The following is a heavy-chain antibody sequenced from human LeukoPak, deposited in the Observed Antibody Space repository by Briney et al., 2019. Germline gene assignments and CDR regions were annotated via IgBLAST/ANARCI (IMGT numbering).Heavy chain of an antibody. J-gene: IGHJ5*02. CDR3: ARESGELIGYQWIDP. CDR2: VYDSGST. V-gene: IGHV4-61*02. D-gene: IGHD3-10*01. CDR1: DDAITIGSHY. Sequence: SETLSLTCTISDDAITIGSHYWSWIRRPAGKAMQWIGRVYDSGSTDYNVSLRSRVAISVDMSKKQFSLRLSSVTAADTAVYYCARESGELIGYQWIDPWGQGILVTVSS.